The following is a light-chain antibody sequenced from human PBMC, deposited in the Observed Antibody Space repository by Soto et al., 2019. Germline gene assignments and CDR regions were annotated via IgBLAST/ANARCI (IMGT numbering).Light chain of an antibody. CDR1: HNL. CDR3: CSYVGDHILV. V-gene: IGLV2-23*02. CDR2: EVT. J-gene: IGLJ3*02. Sequence: QSALTQPASVSGSPGQSITISCSGTHNLVSWYQHVPGKGPRLIIYEVTERPSGVSSRFSGSKSVDTASLIISGLQAEDEAIYYCCSYVGDHILVFGGGTKLTVL.